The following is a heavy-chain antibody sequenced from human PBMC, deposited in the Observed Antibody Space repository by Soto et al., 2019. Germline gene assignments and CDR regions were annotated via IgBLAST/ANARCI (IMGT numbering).Heavy chain of an antibody. CDR1: GYTFTSYY. CDR3: ARATYYYDSSGRYYYYYGMDV. D-gene: IGHD3-22*01. Sequence: GASVKVSCKASGYTFTSYYMHWVRQAPGQGLEWMGIINPSGGSTSYAQKFQGRVTMTRDTPTSTVYMELSSLRSEDTAVYYCARATYYYDSSGRYYYYYGMDVWGQGTTVTVSS. CDR2: INPSGGST. V-gene: IGHV1-46*01. J-gene: IGHJ6*02.